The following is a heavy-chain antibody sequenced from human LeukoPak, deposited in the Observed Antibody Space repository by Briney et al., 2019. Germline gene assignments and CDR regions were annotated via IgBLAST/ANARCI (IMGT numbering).Heavy chain of an antibody. CDR1: GYTFTSYY. CDR2: INPNSGGT. J-gene: IGHJ6*03. Sequence: ASVKVSCKASGYTFTSYYMHWVRQAPGQGLEWMGWINPNSGGTNYAQKFQGRVTMTRDTSISTAYMELSRLTSNVTAVYYCARGPLTSIFGPPYYMDVWGKGTTVTVSS. V-gene: IGHV1-2*02. D-gene: IGHD2/OR15-2a*01. CDR3: ARGPLTSIFGPPYYMDV.